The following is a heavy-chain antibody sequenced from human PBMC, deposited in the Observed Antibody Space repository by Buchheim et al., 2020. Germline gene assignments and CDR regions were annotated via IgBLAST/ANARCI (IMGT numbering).Heavy chain of an antibody. CDR3: AKDLGD. J-gene: IGHJ4*02. V-gene: IGHV3-30*18. D-gene: IGHD3-16*01. CDR2: ISFDGNNK. Sequence: QVHLVESGGSVVQPGRSLRLSCAASGFTFSSYAMHWVRQAPGKGLEWVGVISFDGNNKYYEDSVKGRFTISRDNSKITLYLQMDSLRAEDTAVYYCAKDLGDWGQGTL. CDR1: GFTFSSYA.